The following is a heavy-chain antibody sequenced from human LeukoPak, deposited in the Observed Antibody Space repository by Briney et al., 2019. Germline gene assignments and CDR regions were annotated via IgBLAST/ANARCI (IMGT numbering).Heavy chain of an antibody. CDR3: ARGTAARDAFDI. Sequence: GASVKASCKASLYTFTSYDINWVRQATGQGLEWMGWMNPNSGNTGYAQKFQGRVTMTRNTSISIVYMELSSLRSEDTAVYYCARGTAARDAFDIWGQGTMVTVSS. CDR1: LYTFTSYD. D-gene: IGHD6-6*01. CDR2: MNPNSGNT. V-gene: IGHV1-8*01. J-gene: IGHJ3*02.